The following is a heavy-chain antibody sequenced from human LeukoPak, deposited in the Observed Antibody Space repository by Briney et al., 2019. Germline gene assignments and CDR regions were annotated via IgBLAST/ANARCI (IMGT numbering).Heavy chain of an antibody. V-gene: IGHV3-73*01. J-gene: IGHJ4*02. CDR3: ARHQGAGGSGVDY. CDR1: GFTFSGSA. Sequence: GGSLRLSCAASGFTFSGSAMHWVRQASGKGLEWVGRIRSKVNNYATTYTASVKGRFTISRDDSKNTAYLQLNSLKTEDTAVYYCARHQGAGGSGVDYWGQGTLVTVSS. D-gene: IGHD2-15*01. CDR2: IRSKVNNYAT.